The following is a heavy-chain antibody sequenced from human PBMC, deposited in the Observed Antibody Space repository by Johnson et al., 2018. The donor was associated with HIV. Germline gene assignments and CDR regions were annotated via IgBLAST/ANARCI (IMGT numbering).Heavy chain of an antibody. V-gene: IGHV3-33*05. CDR2: ISFDGSNK. J-gene: IGHJ3*02. CDR3: ARDAKVGYGDAFDI. D-gene: IGHD5-12*01. Sequence: QVQLVESGGGVVQPGGSLRLSCAASGFTFSDYYMSWIRQAAGKGLEWVAVISFDGSNKYYADSVKGLSTISRDNSKNTLYLQMNSLRAEDTAVFYCARDAKVGYGDAFDIWGHGTMGTVSS. CDR1: GFTFSDYY.